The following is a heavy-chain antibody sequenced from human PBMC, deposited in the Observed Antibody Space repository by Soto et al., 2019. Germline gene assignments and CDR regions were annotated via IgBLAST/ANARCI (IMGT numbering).Heavy chain of an antibody. V-gene: IGHV4-31*03. CDR2: IYYSGST. CDR1: GGSISSGGYY. D-gene: IGHD2-2*01. Sequence: PSETLSLTCTVSGGSISSGGYYWSWIRQHPGKGLEWIGYIYYSGSTYYNPSLKSRVTISVDTSKNKFSLKLSSVTAADTAVYYCARTIDIVVVPAALYYYYGMDVWGQGTTVTVSS. J-gene: IGHJ6*02. CDR3: ARTIDIVVVPAALYYYYGMDV.